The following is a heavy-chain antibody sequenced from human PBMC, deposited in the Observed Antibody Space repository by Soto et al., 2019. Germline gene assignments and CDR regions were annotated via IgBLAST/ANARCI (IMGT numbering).Heavy chain of an antibody. D-gene: IGHD2-15*01. CDR1: GGSISSGDYY. V-gene: IGHV4-30-4*01. CDR3: ARYCSGGSCYVGSPWNFDY. CDR2: IYYSGST. J-gene: IGHJ4*02. Sequence: QVQLQESGPGLVKPSQTLSLTCTVSGGSISSGDYYWSWIRQPPGKGLEWIGYIYYSGSTYYNPSLKSRVTISVDTSKNQFSLKRSSVTAADTAVYYCARYCSGGSCYVGSPWNFDYWGQGTLVTVSS.